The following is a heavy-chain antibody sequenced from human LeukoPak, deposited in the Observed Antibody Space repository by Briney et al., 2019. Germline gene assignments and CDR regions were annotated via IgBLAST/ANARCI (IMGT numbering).Heavy chain of an antibody. CDR1: GYTFTSYY. CDR3: AREGVSSGGGLDS. J-gene: IGHJ5*01. CDR2: INPSAGST. V-gene: IGHV1-46*01. Sequence: ASVKVSCKASGYTFTSYYMHWVRQAPGQGLEWMGIINPSAGSTTYAQKFQGRVTMTRDTSTSTVYMELSSLRSEDTAVYYCAREGVSSGGGLDSWGQGTLVTVSS. D-gene: IGHD6-6*01.